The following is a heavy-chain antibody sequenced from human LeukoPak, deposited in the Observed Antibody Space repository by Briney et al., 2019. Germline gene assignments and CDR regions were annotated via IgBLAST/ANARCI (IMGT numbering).Heavy chain of an antibody. J-gene: IGHJ6*02. D-gene: IGHD6-13*01. CDR2: INHSGST. Sequence: SETLSLTCAVYGGSFSGYYWSWIRQPPGKGLEWIGEINHSGSTNYNPSLKSRVTISVDTSKNQFSLKLSSVTAADTAVYYCARGYSSSWYFYYYGTDVWGQGTTVTVSS. CDR1: GGSFSGYY. V-gene: IGHV4-34*01. CDR3: ARGYSSSWYFYYYGTDV.